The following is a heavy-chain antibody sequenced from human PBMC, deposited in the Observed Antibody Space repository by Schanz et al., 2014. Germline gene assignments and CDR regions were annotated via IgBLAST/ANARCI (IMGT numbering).Heavy chain of an antibody. CDR1: GFTVSSNH. CDR3: AKGMGYCSGGTCYDYYYYGLDV. J-gene: IGHJ6*02. Sequence: EGQLAESGGGLVQPGGSLRLSCAVSGFTVSSNHMSWVRQAPGKGLEWVSVISGSGGSTYYADSVKGRFTISRDNSENTLYLQMNSLSADDTAVFYCAKGMGYCSGGTCYDYYYYGLDVWGQGTTVTVSS. CDR2: ISGSGGST. D-gene: IGHD2-15*01. V-gene: IGHV3-23*04.